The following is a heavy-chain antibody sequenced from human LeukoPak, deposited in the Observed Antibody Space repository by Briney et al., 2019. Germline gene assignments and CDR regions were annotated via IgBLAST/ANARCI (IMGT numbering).Heavy chain of an antibody. V-gene: IGHV4-59*01. CDR2: IYYSGST. CDR3: ASSSGWYGGNYYYYYYMDV. J-gene: IGHJ6*03. D-gene: IGHD6-19*01. CDR1: GGSLSSYY. Sequence: PSETLSLTCTVSGGSLSSYYWSWIRQPPGKGLEWIGYIYYSGSTNYNPSLKSRVTISVDTSKNQFSLKLSSVTAADTAVYYCASSSGWYGGNYYYYYYMDVWGKGTTVTVSS.